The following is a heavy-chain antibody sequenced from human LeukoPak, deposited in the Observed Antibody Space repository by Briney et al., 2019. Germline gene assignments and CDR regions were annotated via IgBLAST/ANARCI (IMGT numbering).Heavy chain of an antibody. CDR2: VYPSGAT. Sequence: SETLSLTCTVSGGSISGSTDHWGWIRQPPGKGLEWIGIVYPSGATYYNPSLKSRVAISVDTSKNQFSLKLSSVTATDTAVYFCARQTSSGLDSWGQGMLVTVSS. CDR3: ARQTSSGLDS. CDR1: GGSISGSTDH. J-gene: IGHJ4*02. V-gene: IGHV4-39*01. D-gene: IGHD3-22*01.